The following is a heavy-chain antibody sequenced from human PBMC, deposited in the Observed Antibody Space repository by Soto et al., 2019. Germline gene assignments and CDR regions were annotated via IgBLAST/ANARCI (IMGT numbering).Heavy chain of an antibody. V-gene: IGHV4-4*07. CDR2: IYTSGST. CDR1: GGSISSYY. D-gene: IGHD3-22*01. CDR3: ARVPSVYDSSGYWYNWFDP. J-gene: IGHJ5*02. Sequence: SETLSLTCTVSGGSISSYYWSWIRQPAGKGLEWIGRIYTSGSTNYNPSLKSRVTMSVGTSKNQFSLKLSSVTAADTAVYYCARVPSVYDSSGYWYNWFDPWGQGTLVTVSS.